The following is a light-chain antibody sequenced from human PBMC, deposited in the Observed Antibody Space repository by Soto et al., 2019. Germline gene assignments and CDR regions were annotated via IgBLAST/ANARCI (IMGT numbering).Light chain of an antibody. J-gene: IGLJ1*01. V-gene: IGLV3-21*02. CDR3: QVWDSDTDHFV. Sequence: SYELTQAPSVSVAPGQTARIGCGGDNIGSKSVHWYQQRPGQAPVLVVYADSARPSRVPERFSGSNPGNTATLTISRVEAGDDADYYCQVWDSDTDHFVFGPGTKLTVL. CDR1: NIGSKS. CDR2: ADS.